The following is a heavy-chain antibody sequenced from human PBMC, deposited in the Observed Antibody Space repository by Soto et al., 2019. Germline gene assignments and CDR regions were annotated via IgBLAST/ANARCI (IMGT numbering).Heavy chain of an antibody. CDR1: GYTFTSYG. Sequence: ASVKVSCKASGYTFTSYGISWVRQAPGQGLEWMGWISAYNGNTNYAQKLQGRVTMTTDTSTSTAYMELRSLRSDDTAVYYCARGPIEYGDSHYFYYGMDVWGQGTTVTVSS. CDR2: ISAYNGNT. V-gene: IGHV1-18*01. CDR3: ARGPIEYGDSHYFYYGMDV. J-gene: IGHJ6*02. D-gene: IGHD4-17*01.